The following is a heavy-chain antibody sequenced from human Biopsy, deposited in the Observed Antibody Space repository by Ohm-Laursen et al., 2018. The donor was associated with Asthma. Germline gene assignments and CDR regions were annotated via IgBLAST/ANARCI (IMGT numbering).Heavy chain of an antibody. D-gene: IGHD2-2*01. J-gene: IGHJ4*02. CDR1: GGTFNTYV. V-gene: IGHV1-69*13. CDR3: ARKAGSCISRTCYSLDF. CDR2: INSVFGTT. Sequence: GASVKVSCNSLGGTFNTYVIGWVRQAPGQGLEWMGGINSVFGTTTYPQEFQDRVTITADDSTSTVYMELSSLRSEDTAVYYCARKAGSCISRTCYSLDFWGQGTLVTVSS.